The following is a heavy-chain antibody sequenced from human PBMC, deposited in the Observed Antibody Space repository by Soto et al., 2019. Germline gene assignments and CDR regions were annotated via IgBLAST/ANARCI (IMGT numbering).Heavy chain of an antibody. Sequence: QVQLVESGGGVVQPGRSLRLSCAASGFTFSTYGMHWVRQAPGKGPEWVAVISYEGNNKYYADSVKGRFTISRDNSRNTLDLQMNSLRAEDTAVYYCAKGTFKDTAMASGFWGQGTLVTVSS. D-gene: IGHD5-18*01. J-gene: IGHJ4*02. CDR1: GFTFSTYG. CDR2: ISYEGNNK. CDR3: AKGTFKDTAMASGF. V-gene: IGHV3-30*18.